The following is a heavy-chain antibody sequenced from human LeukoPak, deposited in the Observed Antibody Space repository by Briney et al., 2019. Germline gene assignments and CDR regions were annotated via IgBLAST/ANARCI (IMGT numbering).Heavy chain of an antibody. Sequence: PGGSLRLSCAASGFTFSSYSMNWVRQAPGKGLEWVSYISSSGSTIYYADSVKGRFTISRDNAKNSLYLQMNSLRAEDTAVYYCARDGDYGDYVFDFDYWGQGTLVTVSS. V-gene: IGHV3-48*04. CDR1: GFTFSSYS. D-gene: IGHD4-17*01. CDR2: ISSSGSTI. CDR3: ARDGDYGDYVFDFDY. J-gene: IGHJ4*02.